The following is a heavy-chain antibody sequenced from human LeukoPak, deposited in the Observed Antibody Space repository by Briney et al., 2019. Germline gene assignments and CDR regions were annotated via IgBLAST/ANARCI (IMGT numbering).Heavy chain of an antibody. CDR1: GFTFSTYV. CDR3: ARAGGGDKQQLVWYFDL. Sequence: GGSLRLSCAASGFTFSTYVIHWVRQAPGKGLEWVALIWHDGSNKYYGDSVKDRFTISRDNSKNTLYLQMNSLRAEDTVVYYCARAGGGDKQQLVWYFDLWGRGTLVTVSS. D-gene: IGHD6-13*01. CDR2: IWHDGSNK. V-gene: IGHV3-33*01. J-gene: IGHJ2*01.